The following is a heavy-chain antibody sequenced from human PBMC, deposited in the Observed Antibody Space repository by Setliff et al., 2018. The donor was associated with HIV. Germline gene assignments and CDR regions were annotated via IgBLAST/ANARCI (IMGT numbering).Heavy chain of an antibody. V-gene: IGHV4-59*11. J-gene: IGHJ3*02. CDR2: IYHNGNT. CDR1: GGSISSHY. CDR3: ARGTTLSVVPDAFDI. Sequence: SETLSLTCTVSGGSISSHYWSWIRQPPGKGLEWIGTIYHNGNTNYNPSLKSRVTISVDTSKNQFSLRLSSVTAAETAVYYCARGTTLSVVPDAFDIWGQGTMVTVSS. D-gene: IGHD4-17*01.